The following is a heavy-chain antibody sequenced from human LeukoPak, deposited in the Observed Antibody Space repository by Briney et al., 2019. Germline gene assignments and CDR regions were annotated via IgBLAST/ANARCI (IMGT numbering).Heavy chain of an antibody. Sequence: GGSLRLSCAASGFTFSSYAMSWVRQAPGKGLEWVSAISGSGGSTYYADSVKGRFTISRDNAKNSLYLQMNSLRAEDTAVYYCASSISRDTYSYGYPLDYWGQGTLVTVSS. CDR3: ASSISRDTYSYGYPLDY. D-gene: IGHD5-18*01. CDR1: GFTFSSYA. J-gene: IGHJ4*02. CDR2: ISGSGGST. V-gene: IGHV3-23*01.